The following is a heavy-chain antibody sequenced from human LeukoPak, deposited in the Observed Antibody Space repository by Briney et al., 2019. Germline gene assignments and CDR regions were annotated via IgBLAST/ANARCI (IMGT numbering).Heavy chain of an antibody. CDR2: VYYSGSS. J-gene: IGHJ4*02. Sequence: SETLSLTCTVSGGSMISYCWSWVRQSPRKGLEWIGNVYYSGSSNYNPSLESRVTISVDTSKNQFFLILSSVSAADTAVYYCARAYSGGYSYFDHWGQGTLVTVSS. CDR1: GGSMISYC. CDR3: ARAYSGGYSYFDH. D-gene: IGHD1-26*01. V-gene: IGHV4-59*01.